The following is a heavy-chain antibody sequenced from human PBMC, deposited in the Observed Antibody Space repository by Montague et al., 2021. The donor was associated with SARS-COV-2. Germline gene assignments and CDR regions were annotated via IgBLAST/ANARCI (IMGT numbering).Heavy chain of an antibody. CDR2: INHSGTT. J-gene: IGHJ4*02. D-gene: IGHD4-23*01. V-gene: IGHV4-34*01. Sequence: SETLSLTCAVYGGSFSGYYWTWIRQSPGKGLEWIAEINHSGTTNYNFNPSLRSRVTISVDTSKSQFSLKLGSVTAADTGVYYCARWDPQTLTLIGLRGKSASDYWGQGTLVTVSS. CDR3: ARWDPQTLTLIGLRGKSASDY. CDR1: GGSFSGYY.